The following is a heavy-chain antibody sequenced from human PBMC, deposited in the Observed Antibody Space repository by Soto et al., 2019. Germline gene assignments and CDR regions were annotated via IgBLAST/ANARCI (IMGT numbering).Heavy chain of an antibody. D-gene: IGHD2-2*01. CDR3: TKARSTSLYGMDV. Sequence: GGSLRLSCAASGFTFSSYALNWVRQGPGKGLEWVPVISGSGETTSYADSVKGRFTISRDDSKNTLYLQMNSLRAEDAAVYYCTKARSTSLYGMDVWGQGTTVTVSS. CDR2: ISGSGETT. J-gene: IGHJ6*02. V-gene: IGHV3-23*01. CDR1: GFTFSSYA.